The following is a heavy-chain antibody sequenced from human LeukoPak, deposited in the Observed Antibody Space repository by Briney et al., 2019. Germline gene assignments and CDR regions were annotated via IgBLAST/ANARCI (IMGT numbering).Heavy chain of an antibody. CDR2: IYYSGST. D-gene: IGHD6-19*01. CDR1: GGSISSSSYY. CDR3: ARRPWLVYYYYYMDV. V-gene: IGHV4-39*07. Sequence: PSETLSLTCTVSGGSISSSSYYWGWIRQPPGKGLEWIGSIYYSGSTYYNPSLKSRVTISVDTSKNQFSLKLSSVTAADTAVYYCARRPWLVYYYYYMDVCGKGTTVTVSS. J-gene: IGHJ6*03.